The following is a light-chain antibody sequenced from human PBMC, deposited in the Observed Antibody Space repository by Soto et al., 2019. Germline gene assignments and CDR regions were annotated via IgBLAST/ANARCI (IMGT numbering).Light chain of an antibody. CDR1: QTISSW. CDR2: GAS. CDR3: QQYSSSTT. Sequence: DIQMTQSPSTLSGSVGDRVTITCRASQTISSWLAWYQQKPGKPPKLLIYGASSLAAGVPSRFSGSGSGTDFTLTISSLQPDDFASYYCQQYSSSTTFGQGPRWIS. J-gene: IGKJ1*01. V-gene: IGKV1-5*01.